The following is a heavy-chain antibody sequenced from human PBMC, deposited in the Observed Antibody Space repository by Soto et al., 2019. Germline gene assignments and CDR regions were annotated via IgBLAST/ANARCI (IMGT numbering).Heavy chain of an antibody. CDR1: GYSFTSYG. Sequence: ASVKVSCKASGYSFTSYGISWVRQAPGQGFEWLGWISSYSGNTTYARKLQGRVTMTTDTSTSTAYMDLRSLRSDDTAVYYCARDPGYCSSSSCYLVPEFDYWGQGALVTVSS. CDR2: ISSYSGNT. CDR3: ARDPGYCSSSSCYLVPEFDY. V-gene: IGHV1-18*01. J-gene: IGHJ4*02. D-gene: IGHD2-2*01.